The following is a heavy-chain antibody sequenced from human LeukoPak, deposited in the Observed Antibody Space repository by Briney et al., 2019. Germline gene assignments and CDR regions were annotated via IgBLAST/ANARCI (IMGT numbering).Heavy chain of an antibody. D-gene: IGHD1-26*01. Sequence: GGSLRLSCAASGFTFSSYAMSWVRQAPGKGLEWVSGISGSGSNTNYADSVKGRFTISRDSSKNTLYLQMNSLRAEDTAVYYCAKDSRYSGNYKAFDIWGQGTMVTVSS. V-gene: IGHV3-23*01. J-gene: IGHJ3*02. CDR2: ISGSGSNT. CDR3: AKDSRYSGNYKAFDI. CDR1: GFTFSSYA.